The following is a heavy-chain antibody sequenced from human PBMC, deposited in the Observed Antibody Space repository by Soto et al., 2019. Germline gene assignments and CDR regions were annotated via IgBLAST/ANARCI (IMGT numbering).Heavy chain of an antibody. D-gene: IGHD5-18*01. V-gene: IGHV3-30-3*01. J-gene: IGHJ2*01. CDR1: GFTFSSFA. Sequence: QVQLVESGGGVAQPGRSLSLSCAASGFTFSSFAMHWVRQAPGKGLEWVAIISHDGANKFYADSVKGRFTISRDNYKNTLSLQMNSLRAEDTAVYYCARIDGMQLFWWYFDLWGRGTLVTVSS. CDR2: ISHDGANK. CDR3: ARIDGMQLFWWYFDL.